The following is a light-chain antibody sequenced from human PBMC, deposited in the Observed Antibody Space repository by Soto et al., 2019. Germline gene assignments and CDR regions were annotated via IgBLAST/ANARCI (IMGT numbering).Light chain of an antibody. J-gene: IGKJ5*01. V-gene: IGKV3-11*01. CDR1: ENVRTF. CDR2: GAS. CDR3: QQYNYLIT. Sequence: EVVLTQSPATLSLSPGARAPLSCRASENVRTFVDWYQQKPGQAPRLLMFGASNRATGIPARFSASGSGTDFTLTISRLEPEYFAVYFCQQYNYLITFGQGTRLEIK.